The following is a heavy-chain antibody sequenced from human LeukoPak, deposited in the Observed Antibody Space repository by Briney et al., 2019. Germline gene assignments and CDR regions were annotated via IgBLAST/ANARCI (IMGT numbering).Heavy chain of an antibody. CDR3: ARGRVDILTGYYTPPFDY. CDR2: ISYDGSNK. D-gene: IGHD3-9*01. J-gene: IGHJ4*02. V-gene: IGHV3-30*04. CDR1: GCTFSNYA. Sequence: GGSLRLSCAASGCTFSNYAMHWVRQAPGKGLEWVAVISYDGSNKYYADSVKGRFTISRDYSKNTLYLQVNSLRAEDTAVYYCARGRVDILTGYYTPPFDYWGQGTLVTVSS.